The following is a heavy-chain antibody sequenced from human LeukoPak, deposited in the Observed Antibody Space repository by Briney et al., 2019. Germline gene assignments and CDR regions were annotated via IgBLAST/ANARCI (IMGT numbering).Heavy chain of an antibody. CDR3: VKGAYDYIEMGYFDY. CDR1: GFTFSNFA. Sequence: PGGSLRLSCVASGFTFSNFAMIWVRQAPGKGLECVSLIIGSSGDTFYAGSVKGRFSISRDNSKNRLYLQMNSLRVEDTALYYCVKGAYDYIEMGYFDYWGQGTLVTVSS. V-gene: IGHV3-23*01. J-gene: IGHJ4*02. CDR2: IIGSSGDT. D-gene: IGHD5-12*01.